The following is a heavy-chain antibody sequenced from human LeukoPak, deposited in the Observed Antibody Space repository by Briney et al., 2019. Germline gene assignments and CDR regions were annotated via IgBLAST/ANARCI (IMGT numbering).Heavy chain of an antibody. CDR2: ISSSSSYI. J-gene: IGHJ4*02. CDR3: AGLWFGDRPPFDY. V-gene: IGHV3-21*01. Sequence: GGSLRLSCAASGFTFSDYVMNWVRQAPGKGLEWVSSISSSSSYIYYADSLKGRFTISRDNAKNSLYLQMNSLRAEDTAVYYCAGLWFGDRPPFDYWGQGTLVTVSS. CDR1: GFTFSDYV. D-gene: IGHD3-10*01.